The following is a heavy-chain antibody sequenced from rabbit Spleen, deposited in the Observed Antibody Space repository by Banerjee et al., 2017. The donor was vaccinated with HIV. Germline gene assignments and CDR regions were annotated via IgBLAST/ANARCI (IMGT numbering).Heavy chain of an antibody. Sequence: QEQLVESGGGLVQPEGSLTLTCKASGFSFTSGYYMAWVRQAPGKGLEWIGYINIGKGNTDYASWAKGRFTISEASSTTVTLQMTSLTAADTATYFCARGYRLWGPGTLVTVS. V-gene: IGHV1S45*01. CDR3: ARGYRL. CDR1: GFSFTSGYY. D-gene: IGHD4-1*01. CDR2: INIGKGNT. J-gene: IGHJ4*01.